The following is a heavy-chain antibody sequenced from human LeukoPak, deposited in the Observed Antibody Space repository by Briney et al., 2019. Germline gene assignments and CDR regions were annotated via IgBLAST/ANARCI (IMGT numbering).Heavy chain of an antibody. V-gene: IGHV3-72*01. CDR2: IRNKANIYTT. J-gene: IGHJ4*02. CDR1: GFTFSDHY. Sequence: PGGSLRLSCAASGFTFSDHYMDWVRQAPGKRLEWVGRIRNKANIYTTEYAASVKGRYTISRDDSKNSLYLQMNSLKTEDTAVYYCARAPNSGTLGEDYWRQGTLVTVSS. D-gene: IGHD1-26*01. CDR3: ARAPNSGTLGEDY.